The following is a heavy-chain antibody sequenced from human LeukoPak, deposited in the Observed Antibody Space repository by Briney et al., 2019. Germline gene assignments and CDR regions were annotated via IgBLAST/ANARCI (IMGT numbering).Heavy chain of an antibody. D-gene: IGHD3-10*01. Sequence: ASETLSLTCTVSGVSISSSNYYWGWLRQPPGKELEWVASISYSGNTYYTPSLKSRVTMSVDTSKNQFSLKLSSVTAADTAVYYCARHYGPWGQGTLVTVSS. J-gene: IGHJ4*02. CDR3: ARHYGP. CDR2: ISYSGNT. CDR1: GVSISSSNYY. V-gene: IGHV4-39*01.